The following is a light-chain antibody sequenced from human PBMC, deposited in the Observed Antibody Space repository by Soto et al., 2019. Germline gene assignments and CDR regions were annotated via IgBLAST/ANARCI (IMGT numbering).Light chain of an antibody. CDR1: ISDVGGYNY. Sequence: QSALTPPASVSGSPGQSITISCTGTISDVGGYNYVSWYQQHPGKAPKLMIYDVSDRPSGVSNRFSGSKSGNTASLTISGLQAEDEADYYCSSYTSSSTQVFGTGTKVTVL. CDR3: SSYTSSSTQV. J-gene: IGLJ1*01. V-gene: IGLV2-14*01. CDR2: DVS.